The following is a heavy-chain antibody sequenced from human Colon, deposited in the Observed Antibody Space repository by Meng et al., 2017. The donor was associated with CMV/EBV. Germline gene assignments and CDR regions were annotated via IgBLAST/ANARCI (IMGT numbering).Heavy chain of an antibody. Sequence: GGSLRLSCAASGFTFSSYAMHWVRQAPGKGLEWILKTRTRHDVDYADSVKGRFTISRDDANNSHYLEMNSLRAEDTAVYFCVRQNYDYWSDYSVFFDLWGQGTLVTVSS. CDR3: VRQNYDYWSDYSVFFDL. J-gene: IGHJ4*02. CDR1: GFTFSSYA. D-gene: IGHD1-1*01. CDR2: TRTRHDV. V-gene: IGHV3-48*04.